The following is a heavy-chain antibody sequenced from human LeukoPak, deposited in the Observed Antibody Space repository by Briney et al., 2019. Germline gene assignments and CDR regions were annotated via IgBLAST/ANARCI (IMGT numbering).Heavy chain of an antibody. CDR1: GGSISSGGYY. Sequence: NPSQTLSLTCTVSGGSISSGGYYWSWIRQHPGMGLEWIGYIYYSGSTYYNPSLKSRVTISVDTSKNQFSLKLSSVTAADTAVYYCARADGGWYYFDYWGQGTLVTVSS. J-gene: IGHJ4*02. CDR3: ARADGGWYYFDY. CDR2: IYYSGST. D-gene: IGHD6-19*01. V-gene: IGHV4-31*03.